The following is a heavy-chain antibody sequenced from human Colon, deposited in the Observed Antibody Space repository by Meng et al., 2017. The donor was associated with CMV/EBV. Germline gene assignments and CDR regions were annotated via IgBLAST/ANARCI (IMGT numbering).Heavy chain of an antibody. J-gene: IGHJ2*01. D-gene: IGHD5-24*01. CDR1: GDSISGRSYY. CDR3: ARMALHWYFDL. CDR2: IYYTGND. Sequence: QVQLQEPGPGLVKPSETLSLTCPVSGDSISGRSYYWGWIRQPPGKGLEWIASIYYTGNDYHNPSLKSRVTISIDTSNNQFSLRLTSVTAADTAVYYCARMALHWYFDLWGRGTLVTVSS. V-gene: IGHV4-39*07.